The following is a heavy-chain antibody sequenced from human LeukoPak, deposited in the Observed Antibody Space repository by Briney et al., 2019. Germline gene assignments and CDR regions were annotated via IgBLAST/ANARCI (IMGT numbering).Heavy chain of an antibody. CDR1: GFTFSSYG. Sequence: GGSLRLSCAASGFTFSSYGMSWVRQAPGKGLEWVSGISASGGSTYYADSVKGRFTISRDNSKNTLYLQMNSLRAEDTAVYYCAGPPPYYGGDCSDYWGQGTLVTVSS. D-gene: IGHD2-21*01. CDR3: AGPPPYYGGDCSDY. J-gene: IGHJ4*02. CDR2: ISASGGST. V-gene: IGHV3-23*01.